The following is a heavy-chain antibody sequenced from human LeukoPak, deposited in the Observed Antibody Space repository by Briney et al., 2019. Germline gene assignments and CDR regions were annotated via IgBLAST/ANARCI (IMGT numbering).Heavy chain of an antibody. CDR2: IIPIFGTA. Sequence: GASVKVSCKASGGTFSSYAISWVRQAPGQGLEWMGGIIPIFGTANYAQKFQGRVTITADESTSTAYMELSSLRSEDTAVYYCARVFYGGNSATFDYWGQGTLVTVSS. D-gene: IGHD4-23*01. CDR3: ARVFYGGNSATFDY. CDR1: GGTFSSYA. J-gene: IGHJ4*02. V-gene: IGHV1-69*13.